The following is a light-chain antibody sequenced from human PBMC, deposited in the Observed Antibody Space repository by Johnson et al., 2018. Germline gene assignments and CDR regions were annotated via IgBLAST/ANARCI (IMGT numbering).Light chain of an antibody. CDR3: GTCDSSLIAGNC. V-gene: IGLV1-51*02. J-gene: IGLJ1*01. CDR1: SSNIGNNY. CDR2: ENN. Sequence: QSVLTQPPSVSAAPGQKVTISCSGSSSNIGNNYVSWYQQLQGTAPKLLIYENNKRPSGIPDRFSGSKPGPSATLGIPGLPPGDEADDHCGTCDSSLIAGNCFGTGTKVTVL.